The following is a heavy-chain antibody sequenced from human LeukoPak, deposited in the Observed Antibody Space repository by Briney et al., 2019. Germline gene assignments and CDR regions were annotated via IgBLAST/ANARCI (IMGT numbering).Heavy chain of an antibody. V-gene: IGHV3-11*06. Sequence: GGSLRLSCAACGFTFSDFYMSWTRQAPGKGLEWLSYISPTDYTNYADSVKGRFTISRDNAKTSMYLQMNSLRVEDTAVYFCARATEYNYDHFDDWGQGTLVTVSS. D-gene: IGHD5-18*01. J-gene: IGHJ4*02. CDR3: ARATEYNYDHFDD. CDR1: GFTFSDFY. CDR2: ISPTDYT.